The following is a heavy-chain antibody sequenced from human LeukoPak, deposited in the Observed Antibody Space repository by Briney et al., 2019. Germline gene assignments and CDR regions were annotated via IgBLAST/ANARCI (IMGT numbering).Heavy chain of an antibody. V-gene: IGHV3-33*01. J-gene: IGHJ4*02. D-gene: IGHD6-13*01. CDR3: ARVNDVGPAADGYHY. CDR2: IWYDGSKK. CDR1: GFTFSSYG. Sequence: PGRSLRLSCAASGFTFSSYGMHWVRQAPGKGLEWVALIWYDGSKKYYADSVKGRFTISRDNSKNTLYLQMNSLRVEDTAVYYCARVNDVGPAADGYHYWGQGSLVTVSS.